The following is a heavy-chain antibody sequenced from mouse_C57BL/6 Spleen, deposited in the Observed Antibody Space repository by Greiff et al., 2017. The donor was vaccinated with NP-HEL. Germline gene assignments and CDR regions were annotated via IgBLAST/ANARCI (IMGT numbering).Heavy chain of an antibody. Sequence: EVQRVESGGGLVKPGGSLKLSCAASGFTFSDYGMHWVRQAPEKGLEWVAYISSGSSTIYYADTVKGRFTISRDNAKNTLFLQMTSLRSEEPAMYYCANGYDGYAMDYWGQGTSVTVSS. CDR1: GFTFSDYG. CDR2: ISSGSSTI. CDR3: ANGYDGYAMDY. J-gene: IGHJ4*01. D-gene: IGHD2-2*01. V-gene: IGHV5-17*01.